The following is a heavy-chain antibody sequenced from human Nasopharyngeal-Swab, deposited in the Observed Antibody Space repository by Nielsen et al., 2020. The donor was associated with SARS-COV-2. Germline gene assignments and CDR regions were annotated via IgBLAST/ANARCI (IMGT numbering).Heavy chain of an antibody. D-gene: IGHD4-17*01. V-gene: IGHV3-23*01. CDR2: MSASGGTT. CDR3: ARDAPAHYGAFY. J-gene: IGHJ4*02. Sequence: GESLKISCALSGFTFGDYAMTWVRQAPGRGLECVSAMSASGGTTFYADSVKGRFTVSRDTSKNTLYLQMDSLRGEDTAVYYCARDAPAHYGAFYWGRGTLVTVSS. CDR1: GFTFGDYA.